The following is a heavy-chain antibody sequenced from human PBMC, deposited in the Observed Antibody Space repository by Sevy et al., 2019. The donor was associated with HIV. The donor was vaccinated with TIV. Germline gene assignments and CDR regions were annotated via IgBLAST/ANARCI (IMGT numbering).Heavy chain of an antibody. CDR1: GFNISPYA. Sequence: GGSLRLSCSASGFNISPYALHWVRQTPGKGLQWLAVISKDGTNKDYADFVKGRFSLSGDNSKNTLYLQMSNLRPEDTAVYYCAKEGYYYDSHSADWFDPWGQGTLVTVSS. D-gene: IGHD3-22*01. CDR2: ISKDGTNK. CDR3: AKEGYYYDSHSADWFDP. J-gene: IGHJ5*02. V-gene: IGHV3-30*04.